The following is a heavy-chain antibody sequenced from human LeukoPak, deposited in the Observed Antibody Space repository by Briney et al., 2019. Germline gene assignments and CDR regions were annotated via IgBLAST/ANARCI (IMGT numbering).Heavy chain of an antibody. CDR3: ARDLLNYGSAYYDVGIFDS. V-gene: IGHV3-30*04. CDR2: ISKDGRKN. CDR1: GFSFSTSG. Sequence: GRSLRLSCEGSGFSFSTSGVHWVRQAPGKGLEWMAVISKDGRKNHYADSVKGRFTISRDNSKSTLFLQMNSLRPEDTAIYYCARDLLNYGSAYYDVGIFDSWGQGTLVTVSS. J-gene: IGHJ4*02. D-gene: IGHD3-10*01.